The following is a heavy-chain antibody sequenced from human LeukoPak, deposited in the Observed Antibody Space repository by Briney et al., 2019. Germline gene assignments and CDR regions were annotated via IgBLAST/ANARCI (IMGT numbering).Heavy chain of an antibody. Sequence: PSETLSLTCTVSGGSISSYYWSWIRQPPGKGLEWIGYIYYSGSTNYNSSLKSRVTISVDTSKNQFALKLSSVTAADTAVYYCARVLIYYYYMDVWGKGTTVTVSS. CDR1: GGSISSYY. D-gene: IGHD2-8*01. CDR3: ARVLIYYYYMDV. V-gene: IGHV4-59*01. J-gene: IGHJ6*03. CDR2: IYYSGST.